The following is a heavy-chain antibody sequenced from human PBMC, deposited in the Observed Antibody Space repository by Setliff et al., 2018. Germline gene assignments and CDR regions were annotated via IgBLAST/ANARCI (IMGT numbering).Heavy chain of an antibody. Sequence: SGESLKISCKGSGYSFTSYWIGWVRQMPGKGLEWMGIIYPGDSDTRYSPSFQGQVTISADKSISTAYLQWGSLRSEDTAVYYCTTDSMFYFDSSGYHVLDYWGQGTLVTVSS. J-gene: IGHJ4*02. V-gene: IGHV5-51*01. D-gene: IGHD3-22*01. CDR1: GYSFTSYW. CDR3: TTDSMFYFDSSGYHVLDY. CDR2: IYPGDSDT.